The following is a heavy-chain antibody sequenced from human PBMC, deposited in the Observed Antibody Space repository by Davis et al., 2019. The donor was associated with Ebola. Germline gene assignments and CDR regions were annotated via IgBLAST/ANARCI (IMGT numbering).Heavy chain of an antibody. J-gene: IGHJ4*02. CDR1: GFTFSTYA. V-gene: IGHV3-21*04. Sequence: GGSLRLSCIASGFTFSTYAMNWVRQAPGKGLEWVSSISGSGDRTNYADSVTGRFTISRDNAKNSLYLQMNSLRAEDTAVYYCARRGYSGYAPFDYWGQGTLVTVSS. D-gene: IGHD5-12*01. CDR2: ISGSGDRT. CDR3: ARRGYSGYAPFDY.